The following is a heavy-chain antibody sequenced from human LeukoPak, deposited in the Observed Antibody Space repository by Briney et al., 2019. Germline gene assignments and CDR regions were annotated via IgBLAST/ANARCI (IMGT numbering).Heavy chain of an antibody. D-gene: IGHD1-14*01. Sequence: SGGSLRLSCAASGFTFSSYWMSWVRQAPGKGLEWVANIKQDGSEKYYVDSVKGRFTISRDNAKNSLYLQMNSLRAEDTAVYYCARDRRVEEDSPHDYWGQGTLVTVSS. J-gene: IGHJ4*02. CDR1: GFTFSSYW. CDR3: ARDRRVEEDSPHDY. CDR2: IKQDGSEK. V-gene: IGHV3-7*01.